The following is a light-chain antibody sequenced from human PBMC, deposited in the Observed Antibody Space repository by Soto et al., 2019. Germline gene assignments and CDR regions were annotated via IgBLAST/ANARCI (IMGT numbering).Light chain of an antibody. V-gene: IGLV2-14*01. CDR3: SSFASSSTLVV. CDR1: SRDVGGYNY. CDR2: EVS. J-gene: IGLJ1*01. Sequence: QSALTQPASVSGSPGQSITISCTGTSRDVGGYNYVAWYQQHPDRAPKVMIYEVSNRPSGVSNRFSGSKSGNTASLTISGLQAEDEADYSCSSFASSSTLVVFGTGTKVTVL.